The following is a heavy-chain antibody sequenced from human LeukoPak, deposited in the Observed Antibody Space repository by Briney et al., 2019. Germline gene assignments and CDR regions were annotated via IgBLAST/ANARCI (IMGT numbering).Heavy chain of an antibody. D-gene: IGHD2-8*01. CDR3: ARDNGNKYYFDY. J-gene: IGHJ4*02. CDR1: GFTFSTHW. V-gene: IGHV3-74*01. CDR2: MNSDGSSS. Sequence: GGSLRLSCAASGFTFSTHWMHWARQAPGKGLEWVSRMNSDGSSSSYADPVKGRFTISRDNAKKSLYLQMNSLRAEDTAVYYCARDNGNKYYFDYWGQGTLVTVSS.